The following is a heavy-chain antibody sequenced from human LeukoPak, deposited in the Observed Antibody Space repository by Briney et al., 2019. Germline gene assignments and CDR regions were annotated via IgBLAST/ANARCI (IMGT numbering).Heavy chain of an antibody. CDR1: GFTFSSYA. CDR3: AKVWHYYYMDV. Sequence: PGGSLRLSCAASGFTFSSYAMSWVRQAPGKGLEWVSAISGSGGGTYYTDSVKGRFTISRDNSKDTLNLQMNSLRDEDTAIYYCAKVWHYYYMDVWGKGITVTVSS. CDR2: ISGSGGGT. V-gene: IGHV3-23*01. D-gene: IGHD3-16*01. J-gene: IGHJ6*03.